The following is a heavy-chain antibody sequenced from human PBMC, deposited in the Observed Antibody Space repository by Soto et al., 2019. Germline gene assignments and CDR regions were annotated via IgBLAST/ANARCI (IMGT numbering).Heavy chain of an antibody. D-gene: IGHD3-22*01. CDR1: GVSFSSYA. CDR2: ISYDGSNK. V-gene: IGHV3-30-3*01. J-gene: IGHJ4*02. Sequence: PGGSLRLACAASGVSFSSYAMHWVRQASGKGLEWVAVISYDGSNKYYADSVKGRFTISRDNSKNTLYLQMNSLRAEDTAVYYCARDRLYYDSSGYYDYWGQGT. CDR3: ARDRLYYDSSGYYDY.